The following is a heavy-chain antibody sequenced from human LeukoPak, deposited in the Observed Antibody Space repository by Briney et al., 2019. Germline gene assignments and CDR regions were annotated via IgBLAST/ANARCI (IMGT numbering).Heavy chain of an antibody. V-gene: IGHV3-7*01. D-gene: IGHD3-3*01. CDR2: IKKDGSEK. CDR1: GFTFSSYW. J-gene: IGHJ3*02. Sequence: GGSLRLSCATSGFTFSSYWMSWVRQAPGKGLEWVANIKKDGSEKYYVDSVKGRFTISRDNAKTSLYLQMNSLRAEDTAVYYCARAGRFLEWLSGSVNAFDIWGQGTMVTVSS. CDR3: ARAGRFLEWLSGSVNAFDI.